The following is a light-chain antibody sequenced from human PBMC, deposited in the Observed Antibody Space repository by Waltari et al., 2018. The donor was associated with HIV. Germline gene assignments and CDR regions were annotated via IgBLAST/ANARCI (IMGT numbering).Light chain of an antibody. CDR3: MLFFRSSYL. V-gene: IGLV7-43*01. CDR1: TGPGNLCHY. CDR2: SST. Sequence: QAVVTQEPLVTVSPGGTVTLNCTSATGPGNLCHYANWFQQRPGQAPRPLIYSSTRRHSLTPDRFSASLVDDKSALILSTVWPEDEAVYYCMLFFRSSYLFGGGTKVTVL. J-gene: IGLJ2*01.